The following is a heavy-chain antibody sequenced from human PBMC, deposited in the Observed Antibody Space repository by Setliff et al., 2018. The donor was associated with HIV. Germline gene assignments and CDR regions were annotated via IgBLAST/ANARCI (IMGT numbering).Heavy chain of an antibody. CDR1: GFSFSSYD. J-gene: IGHJ5*02. V-gene: IGHV3-30*02. D-gene: IGHD2-15*01. CDR2: IRFDGSNK. CDR3: AKCGGTCWHNFFGP. Sequence: PGGSLRLSCAASGFSFSSYDMHWVRQAPGKGLEWVTFIRFDGSNKYSADSVKGRFTISRDNSKNTVYLQMNSLRAEDTAVYYCAKCGGTCWHNFFGPWGQGTLVTVSS.